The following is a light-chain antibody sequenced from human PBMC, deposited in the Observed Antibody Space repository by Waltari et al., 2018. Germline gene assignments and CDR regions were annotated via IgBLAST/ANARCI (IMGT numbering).Light chain of an antibody. CDR3: QSYDTSNHNVV. CDR2: EDN. Sequence: NFMLTQPHSVSESPGKTLIISCTRSSGSIASNYVQWYQPRPGRAPTTVIYEDNERPSGVPDRFSGSIDSSSNSASLTISGLKTEDEADYYCQSYDTSNHNVVFGGGTKLTVL. J-gene: IGLJ2*01. CDR1: SGSIASNY. V-gene: IGLV6-57*03.